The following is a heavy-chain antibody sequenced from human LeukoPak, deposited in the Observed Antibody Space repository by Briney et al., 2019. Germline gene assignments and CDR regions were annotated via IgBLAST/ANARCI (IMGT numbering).Heavy chain of an antibody. CDR1: GFTFSSYS. V-gene: IGHV3-48*01. CDR2: IISTGSTT. D-gene: IGHD2-2*01. J-gene: IGHJ4*02. Sequence: GGSLRLSCAASGFTFSSYSMNWVRQTPGKGLEWISYIISTGSTTYYADSVKGRFTISRDNANNSLSLQMSSLRAEDTAVYYCATGFWGYCSRNSCPLDNWGQGTLVTVAS. CDR3: ATGFWGYCSRNSCPLDN.